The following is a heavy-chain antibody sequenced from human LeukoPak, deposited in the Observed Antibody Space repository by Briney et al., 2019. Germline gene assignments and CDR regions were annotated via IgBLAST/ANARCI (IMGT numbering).Heavy chain of an antibody. V-gene: IGHV1-2*02. D-gene: IGHD1-26*01. CDR1: GYTFTGYY. J-gene: IGHJ4*02. CDR3: ARDQRRGELTQSLFGY. CDR2: INPNSGGT. Sequence: SVKVSCKASGYTFTGYYMHWVRQAPGQGLEWMGWINPNSGGTNYAQKFQGRVTMTRDTSISTAYMELSRLRSDDTAVYYCARDQRRGELTQSLFGYWGQGTLVTVSS.